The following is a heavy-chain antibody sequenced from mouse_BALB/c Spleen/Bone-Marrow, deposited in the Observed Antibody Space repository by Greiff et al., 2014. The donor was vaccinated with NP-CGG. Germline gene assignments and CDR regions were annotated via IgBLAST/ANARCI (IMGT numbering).Heavy chain of an antibody. Sequence: VQLKESGAELVKPGASVKLSCTASGFNIKDTYIHWVKRRPEPGLEWIGRIDPENGNIKYDPKFQVKATITADTSSNTAYLQLSSLTSEDTAVYYCTRRGFDFWGQGTTLTVSS. CDR1: GFNIKDTY. J-gene: IGHJ2*01. V-gene: IGHV14-3*02. CDR2: IDPENGNI. CDR3: TRRGFDF.